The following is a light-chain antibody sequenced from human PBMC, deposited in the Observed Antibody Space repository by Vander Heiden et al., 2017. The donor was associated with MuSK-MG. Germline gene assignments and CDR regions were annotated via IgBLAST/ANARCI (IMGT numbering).Light chain of an antibody. J-gene: IGKJ4*01. CDR2: GTA. CDR3: QHYGRSPPIT. CDR1: HLFSGNY. Sequence: EIWLTQSPGTLSLSPGQTATLSCRASHLFSGNYLAWYQQKPGQAPRLLIYGTASRATGIPDRFSGSASETDVTLTISRLEPEDFAVYYCQHYGRSPPITFGGGTKVEIK. V-gene: IGKV3-20*01.